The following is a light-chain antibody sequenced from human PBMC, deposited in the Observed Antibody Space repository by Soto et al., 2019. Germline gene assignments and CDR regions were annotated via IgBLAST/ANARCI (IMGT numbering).Light chain of an antibody. CDR3: SSYTSSSTLEVV. V-gene: IGLV2-14*01. CDR1: SSDVGGYNY. J-gene: IGLJ2*01. Sequence: QSALTQPASVSGSPGQSITISCTGTSSDVGGYNYVSWYQQHPGKAPKLMIYEVSNRPSGVSNRFSGSKSGYTASLTISGLQAEDEADYYCSSYTSSSTLEVVFGGGTKVTVL. CDR2: EVS.